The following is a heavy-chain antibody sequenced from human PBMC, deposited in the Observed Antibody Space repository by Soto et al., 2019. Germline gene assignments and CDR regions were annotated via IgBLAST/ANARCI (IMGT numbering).Heavy chain of an antibody. CDR3: ARVGDYYDSSGYPDY. CDR2: IYYSGST. V-gene: IGHV4-30-4*01. CDR1: GGSISSGDYY. J-gene: IGHJ4*02. D-gene: IGHD3-22*01. Sequence: QVQLQESGPGLVKPSQTLSLPCTVSGGSISSGDYYWSWIRQPPGKGLEWIGYIYYSGSTYYNPSPKHRVTIAVDTPKNQFSRKLSSVTAADTAVYYCARVGDYYDSSGYPDYWGQGTLVTVSS.